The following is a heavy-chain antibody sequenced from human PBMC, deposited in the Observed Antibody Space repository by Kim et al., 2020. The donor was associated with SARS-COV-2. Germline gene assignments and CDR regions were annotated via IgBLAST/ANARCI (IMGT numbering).Heavy chain of an antibody. CDR3: ASSTITMVQRYYYYYMDV. Sequence: SETLSLTCAVSGGSISSSNWWSWVRQPPGKGLEWIGEIYHSGSTNYNQSLKSRVTISVDKSKNQFSLKLSSVTAADTAVYYCASSTITMVQRYYYYYMDVWGKGTTVTVSS. V-gene: IGHV4-4*02. J-gene: IGHJ6*03. CDR1: GGSISSSNW. CDR2: IYHSGST. D-gene: IGHD3-10*01.